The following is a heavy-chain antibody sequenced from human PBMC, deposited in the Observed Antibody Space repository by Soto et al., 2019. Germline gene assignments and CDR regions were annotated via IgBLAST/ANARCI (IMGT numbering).Heavy chain of an antibody. J-gene: IGHJ5*01. CDR3: ATDPGGPPLNRFDS. CDR2: IYYTGVT. V-gene: IGHV4-30-4*01. CDR1: GGSISSGDYY. D-gene: IGHD3-16*01. Sequence: SETLSLTCTVSGGSISSGDYYWSWVRQPPGKDPEYIGYIYYTGVTYYSPSLQSRISISVDTSKNQFSLTLNSVTAADTAVYYCATDPGGPPLNRFDSWGHGTLVTGSS.